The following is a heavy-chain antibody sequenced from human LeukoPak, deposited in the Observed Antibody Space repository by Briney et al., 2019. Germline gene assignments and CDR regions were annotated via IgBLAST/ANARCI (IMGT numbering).Heavy chain of an antibody. J-gene: IGHJ4*02. CDR2: IGTAGEI. V-gene: IGHV3-13*01. CDR1: GFTFSSYD. Sequence: GGSLRLSCAASGFTFSSYDIHWVRQATGKGLEWVSGIGTAGEIYYPGSVKGRFTISRENAKNSLYLQMNSLRAEDTAVYYCARAATTVDFDYWGQGTLVTVSS. D-gene: IGHD4-17*01. CDR3: ARAATTVDFDY.